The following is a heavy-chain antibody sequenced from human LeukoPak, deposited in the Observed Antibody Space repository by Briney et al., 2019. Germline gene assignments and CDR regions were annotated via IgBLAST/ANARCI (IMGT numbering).Heavy chain of an antibody. V-gene: IGHV3-21*01. CDR1: GFTFSSYS. Sequence: GGSLRLSCAASGFTFSSYSMNWVRQAPGKGLEWVSSISSSSSYIYYADSVKGRFTISRDNAKNSLYLQMNSLRAEDTAVYYCAGEGPEGYYYGSGSSVNWFDPWGQGTLVTVSS. CDR3: AGEGPEGYYYGSGSSVNWFDP. J-gene: IGHJ5*02. D-gene: IGHD3-10*01. CDR2: ISSSSSYI.